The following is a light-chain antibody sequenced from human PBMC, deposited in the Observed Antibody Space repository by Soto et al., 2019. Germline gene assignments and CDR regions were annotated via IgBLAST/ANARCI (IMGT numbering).Light chain of an antibody. Sequence: EIAMTQSPDSLAVSLGERATINCKSSESVLYSSNRKNYLAWYQQKAGQAPKXXXYWASTREAGVPDRFSVSVSGTDGTLTITRLETEDCSVYHCQQYGDSTLTFGGGTKVDIK. V-gene: IGKV4-1*01. J-gene: IGKJ4*01. CDR3: QQYGDSTLT. CDR1: ESVLYSSNRKNY. CDR2: WAS.